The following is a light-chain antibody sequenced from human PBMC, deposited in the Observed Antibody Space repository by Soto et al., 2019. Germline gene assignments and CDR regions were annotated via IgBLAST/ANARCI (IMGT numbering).Light chain of an antibody. J-gene: IGKJ2*01. CDR2: GAS. Sequence: EIVLTQSPGTLSLSPGERATLSCRASQSVSSSYLAWYQQKPGQAPRLLIYGASSRATGIPDRFSGSGSGTDFTFTISRLEPEDFAVYYCPQYGSSLSTFGQGAKLEIK. CDR3: PQYGSSLST. CDR1: QSVSSSY. V-gene: IGKV3-20*01.